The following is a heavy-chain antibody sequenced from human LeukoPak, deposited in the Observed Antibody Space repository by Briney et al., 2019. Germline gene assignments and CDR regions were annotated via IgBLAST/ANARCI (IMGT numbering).Heavy chain of an antibody. D-gene: IGHD4-11*01. V-gene: IGHV4-4*07. CDR2: IYTSGRT. CDR3: ARLSTVTTSFDY. Sequence: PSETLSLTCTVSGGSLSYYYWNWIRQPAGKGLEWIGRIYTSGRTYYNPSLKSRVSMSVDTSRNQFSLKLSSVTAADTAVYYCARLSTVTTSFDYWGQGTLVTVSS. CDR1: GGSLSYYY. J-gene: IGHJ4*02.